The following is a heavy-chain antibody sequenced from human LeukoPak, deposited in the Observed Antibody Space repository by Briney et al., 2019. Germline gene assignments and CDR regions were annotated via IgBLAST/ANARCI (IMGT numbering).Heavy chain of an antibody. Sequence: SGGSLRLTCAASGFSFSSYAMSWVRQAPGKGLEWVSAISGSAGSTYSADSVKGRFTISRDNSKNTLYLQMNSLRAEDAAVYYCARGGGYDGLYFDYWGQGTLVTVLS. V-gene: IGHV3-23*01. D-gene: IGHD6-19*01. CDR2: ISGSAGST. CDR3: ARGGGYDGLYFDY. CDR1: GFSFSSYA. J-gene: IGHJ4*02.